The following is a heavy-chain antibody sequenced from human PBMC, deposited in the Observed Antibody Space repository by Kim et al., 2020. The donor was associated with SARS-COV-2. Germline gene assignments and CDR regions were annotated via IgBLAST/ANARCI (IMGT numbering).Heavy chain of an antibody. V-gene: IGHV5-51*01. CDR2: AT. Sequence: ATRYSPSFQGQVTISADKSISTAYLQWSSLKASDTAIYYCARREGFGLDVWGQGTTVTVSS. CDR3: ARREGFGLDV. J-gene: IGHJ6*02.